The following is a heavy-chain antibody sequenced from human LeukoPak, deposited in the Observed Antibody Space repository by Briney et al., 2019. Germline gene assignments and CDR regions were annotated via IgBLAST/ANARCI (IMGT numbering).Heavy chain of an antibody. V-gene: IGHV3-53*01. Sequence: GGSLRLSCAASGFTVSSNYMSWVRQAPGKGLEWVSVIYSGGPTYYADSVKGRFTISRDNSKNTLYLQMNSLRAEDTAVYYCAKDPTGLNFDYWGQGTLVTVSS. J-gene: IGHJ4*02. CDR1: GFTVSSNY. CDR3: AKDPTGLNFDY. D-gene: IGHD2-8*02. CDR2: IYSGGPT.